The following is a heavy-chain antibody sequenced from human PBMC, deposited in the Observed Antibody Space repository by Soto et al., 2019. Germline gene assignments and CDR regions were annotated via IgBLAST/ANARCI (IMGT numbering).Heavy chain of an antibody. CDR3: ARGDIVVVVAALRSYYYYGMDV. Sequence: SVKVSCKASGYTFTGYYMHWVRQAPGQGLEWMGWINPNSGGTNYAQKFQGRVTMTRDTSISTAYMELSRLRSDDTAVYYCARGDIVVVVAALRSYYYYGMDVWGQGTTVTVSS. CDR2: INPNSGGT. J-gene: IGHJ6*02. D-gene: IGHD2-15*01. CDR1: GYTFTGYY. V-gene: IGHV1-2*02.